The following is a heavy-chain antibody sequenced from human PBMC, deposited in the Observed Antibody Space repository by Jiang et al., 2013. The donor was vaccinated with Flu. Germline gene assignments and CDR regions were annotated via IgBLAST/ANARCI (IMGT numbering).Heavy chain of an antibody. CDR3: AGALVGATPRGGRMWDYYYYYGMDV. CDR1: GDSVSSNSAA. CDR2: TYYRSKWYN. D-gene: IGHD1-26*01. V-gene: IGHV6-1*01. Sequence: QTLSLTCAISGDSVSSNSAAWNWIRQSPSRGLEWLGRTYYRSKWYNDYAVSVKSRITINPDTSKNQFSLQLNSVTPEDTAVYYCAGALVGATPRGGRMWDYYYYYGMDVWGQGTTVTVSS. J-gene: IGHJ6*02.